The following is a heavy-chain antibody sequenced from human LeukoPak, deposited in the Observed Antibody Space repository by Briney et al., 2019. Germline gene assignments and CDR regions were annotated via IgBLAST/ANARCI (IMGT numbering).Heavy chain of an antibody. CDR2: ISAYNGNT. D-gene: IGHD4-23*01. J-gene: IGHJ4*02. CDR3: ARTAAYGGNDVFDY. Sequence: ASVKVSCKASGYTFTSYGISWVRQAPGQGLEWMGWISAYNGNTTYAQKLQGRVTMTTDTSTSTAYMELRSLRSDDTAVYYCARTAAYGGNDVFDYWGQGTLVTVSS. V-gene: IGHV1-18*01. CDR1: GYTFTSYG.